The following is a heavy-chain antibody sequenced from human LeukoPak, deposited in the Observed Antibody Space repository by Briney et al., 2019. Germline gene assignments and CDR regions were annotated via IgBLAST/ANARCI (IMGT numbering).Heavy chain of an antibody. CDR2: ISSSSSYI. D-gene: IGHD2-15*01. CDR1: GFTFSSYS. J-gene: IGHJ4*02. Sequence: GGSLRLSCAASGFTFSSYSMNWVRQAPGKGLEWVSSISSSSSYIYYADSVKGRFTISRDNAKNSLYLQMNSLRAEDTAVYYCARVGVAAPFDYWGQGTLFTVSS. V-gene: IGHV3-21*01. CDR3: ARVGVAAPFDY.